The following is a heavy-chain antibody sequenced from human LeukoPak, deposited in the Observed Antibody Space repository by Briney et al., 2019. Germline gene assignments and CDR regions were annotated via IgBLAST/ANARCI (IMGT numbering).Heavy chain of an antibody. V-gene: IGHV3-23*01. Sequence: PGGSLRLSCAASGFTFSDYAMSWVRQAPGKGLGWVSSITGSGSRTYYTDSVKGRFTISRDNSKNTLYLQMNSLRADETAVYYCASRPRADMGPLDFWGQGTLVTVSS. D-gene: IGHD1-14*01. CDR3: ASRPRADMGPLDF. CDR2: ITGSGSRT. CDR1: GFTFSDYA. J-gene: IGHJ4*02.